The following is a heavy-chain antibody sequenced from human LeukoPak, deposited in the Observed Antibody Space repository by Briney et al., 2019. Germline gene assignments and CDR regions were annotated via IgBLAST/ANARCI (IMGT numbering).Heavy chain of an antibody. CDR2: ISGDGSMT. CDR3: ARYSSSSGGASHYPDY. V-gene: IGHV3-74*01. D-gene: IGHD6-6*01. J-gene: IGHJ4*02. CDR1: GFTFRSYW. Sequence: PGGSLRLSCAVSGFTFRSYWMHWVRQAPGKGLVWVSRISGDGSMTNYADSVKGRFTISRDNAKNTVYLQMNSLRAEDTAVYYCARYSSSSGGASHYPDYWGQGTLVTVSS.